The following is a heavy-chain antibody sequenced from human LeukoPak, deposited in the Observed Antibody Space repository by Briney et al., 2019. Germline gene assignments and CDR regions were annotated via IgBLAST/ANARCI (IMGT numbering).Heavy chain of an antibody. CDR1: GFTVSSNY. V-gene: IGHV3-53*01. J-gene: IGHJ4*02. Sequence: PGGSLRLSCAASGFTVSSNYMTWVRQAPGKGLEWVSVLYSGAGTYYADSVKGRFTISRDNSKNTLYLQMNSLRAEDTAVYYCARDTGPMVRGVIHYWGQGTLVTVSS. CDR3: ARDTGPMVRGVIHY. CDR2: LYSGAGT. D-gene: IGHD3-10*01.